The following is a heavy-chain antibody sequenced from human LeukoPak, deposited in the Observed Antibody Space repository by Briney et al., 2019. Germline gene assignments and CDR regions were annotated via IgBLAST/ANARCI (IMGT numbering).Heavy chain of an antibody. CDR1: GFTFTIYW. J-gene: IGHJ5*02. Sequence: PGGSLRLSCAASGFTFTIYWMGWVRQAPGKGLQWVANIKEDGSEKYYVDSVKGRFTISRDNAENSVYLQMNSLRGEDTAVYYCGALYGGFDPWGQGTLVTVSS. D-gene: IGHD4-23*01. CDR2: IKEDGSEK. V-gene: IGHV3-7*01. CDR3: GALYGGFDP.